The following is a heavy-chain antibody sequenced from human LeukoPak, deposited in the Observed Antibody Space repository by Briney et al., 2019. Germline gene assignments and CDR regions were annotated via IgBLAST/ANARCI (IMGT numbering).Heavy chain of an antibody. CDR3: ARAPLYGSCEY. V-gene: IGHV1-18*01. CDR2: ISGYNGNT. J-gene: IGHJ4*02. Sequence: VASVKVSRKASGYTFSSYGINWVRQAPGQGLEWMGWISGYNGNTNYAQKLQGRVTMTTDTSTSTAYMELRSLRSDDTAVYYCARAPLYGSCEYWGQGTLVTVSS. D-gene: IGHD6-6*01. CDR1: GYTFSSYG.